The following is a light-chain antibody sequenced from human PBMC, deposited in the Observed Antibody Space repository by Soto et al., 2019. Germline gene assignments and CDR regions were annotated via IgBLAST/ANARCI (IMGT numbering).Light chain of an antibody. V-gene: IGLV1-40*01. CDR3: QSYDSSLSAHVV. Sequence: QSVLTQPPSVSGAPGQRVTISCTGSSSNIGAGYDVHWYQQLPGTAPKLLIYGNSNRPSGVPDRFSGSKSGTSASLAITGLQAEDEADYYCQSYDSSLSAHVVVGGGTKVTVL. CDR2: GNS. CDR1: SSNIGAGYD. J-gene: IGLJ2*01.